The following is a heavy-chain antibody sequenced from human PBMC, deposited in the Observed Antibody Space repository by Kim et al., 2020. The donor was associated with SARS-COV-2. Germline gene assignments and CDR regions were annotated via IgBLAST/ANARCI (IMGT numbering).Heavy chain of an antibody. CDR2: IYYSGST. CDR3: GKLDV. Sequence: IYYSGSTNYNPSLKSRVTISVDTSKNQFSLKLSSVTAADTAVYYCGKLDVWGQGTTVTVSS. V-gene: IGHV4-59*01. J-gene: IGHJ6*02.